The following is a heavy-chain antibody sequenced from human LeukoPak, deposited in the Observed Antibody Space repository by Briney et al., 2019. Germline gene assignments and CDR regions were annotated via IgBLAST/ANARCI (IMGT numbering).Heavy chain of an antibody. D-gene: IGHD3-10*01. CDR1: EFTFSSYW. V-gene: IGHV3-7*04. CDR2: IKQDGSEK. J-gene: IGHJ4*02. Sequence: PGGSLRLSCAASEFTFSSYWMSWVRQAPGKGLEWVANIKQDGSEKYYVDSVKGRFTISRDNAKNSLYLQMNSLRAEDTAVYYCARDHLNYYGSGSYLDYWGQGTLVTVSS. CDR3: ARDHLNYYGSGSYLDY.